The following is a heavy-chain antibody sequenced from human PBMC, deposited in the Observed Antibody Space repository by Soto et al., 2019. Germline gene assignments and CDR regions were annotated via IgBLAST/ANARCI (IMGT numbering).Heavy chain of an antibody. Sequence: EVQLVETGGGLIQPGGSLRLSCVASGLTVSSNYMNWVRQAPGKGLEWVSVLYSGGSTHYAGSVKGRFIMSRDNSKNTLYLQMNSLRAEDTAVYYCARDRPGDEGDAFDIWGHGTMVTVSS. J-gene: IGHJ3*02. V-gene: IGHV3-53*02. CDR3: ARDRPGDEGDAFDI. CDR2: LYSGGST. D-gene: IGHD3-10*01. CDR1: GLTVSSNY.